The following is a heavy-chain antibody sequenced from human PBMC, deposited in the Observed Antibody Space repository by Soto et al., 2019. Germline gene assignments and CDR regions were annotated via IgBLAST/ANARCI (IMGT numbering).Heavy chain of an antibody. CDR1: GYSFTNYG. CDR2: ISGFNGNT. D-gene: IGHD6-19*01. V-gene: IGHV1-18*01. CDR3: ARDRGVAPPVAGNTHYYYYMDV. Sequence: QDQLVQSGAEVKKPGASVTVSCKASGYSFTNYGITWVRQAPGQGLEWMGWISGFNGNTHYAPKLQGRVTMTTAASTRTAYMELRSLRSDDTAVYYCARDRGVAPPVAGNTHYYYYMDVWGKGTTVTVSS. J-gene: IGHJ6*03.